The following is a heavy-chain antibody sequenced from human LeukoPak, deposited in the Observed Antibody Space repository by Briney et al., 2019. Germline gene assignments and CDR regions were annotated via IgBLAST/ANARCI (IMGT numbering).Heavy chain of an antibody. CDR2: ISAYNGHT. CDR1: GFTLTSYG. Sequence: GGSLRLSCAASGFTLTSYGISWVRQAPGRGLERMGWISAYNGHTNCAQKLQGMVTMTTDTSKSTADMELRSLKSDDTAVYYCARRIAAAGRNVKYYFDYWGQGTLVTVSS. V-gene: IGHV1-18*01. CDR3: ARRIAAAGRNVKYYFDY. D-gene: IGHD6-13*01. J-gene: IGHJ4*02.